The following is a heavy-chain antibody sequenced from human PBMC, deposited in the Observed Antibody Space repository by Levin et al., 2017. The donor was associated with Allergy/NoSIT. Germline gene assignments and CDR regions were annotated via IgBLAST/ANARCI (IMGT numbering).Heavy chain of an antibody. V-gene: IGHV3-30*18. CDR1: GFTLSLYG. D-gene: IGHD3-10*01. Sequence: PGGSLRLSCAASGFTLSLYGMHWVRQAPGKGLEWVAVISYDGGYTNYADSVRGRATISRDNSKNMVYLHINILRSDDTAVYFCVKDPYGSGLTFFESWGQGTLVTVSS. CDR3: VKDPYGSGLTFFES. CDR2: ISYDGGYT. J-gene: IGHJ4*02.